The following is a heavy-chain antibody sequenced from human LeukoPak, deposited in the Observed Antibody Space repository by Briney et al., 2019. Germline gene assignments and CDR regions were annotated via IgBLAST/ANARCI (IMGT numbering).Heavy chain of an antibody. CDR3: ARDRGYCSSTSCYALYYFDY. CDR2: ISYDGSNK. D-gene: IGHD2-2*03. J-gene: IGHJ4*02. Sequence: GGSLRLSCAASGFTFSSYAMHWVRQAPGKGLEWVAVISYDGSNKYYADSVKGRFTISRDNSKNTLYLQINSLRAEDTAVYYCARDRGYCSSTSCYALYYFDYWGQGTLVTVSS. CDR1: GFTFSSYA. V-gene: IGHV3-30*04.